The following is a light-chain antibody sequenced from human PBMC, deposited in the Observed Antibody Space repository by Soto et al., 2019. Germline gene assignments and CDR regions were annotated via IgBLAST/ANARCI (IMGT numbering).Light chain of an antibody. Sequence: EIVLTQSPGTLSLSPGERATLSCRASQSVSSSYLAWYQQKPGQAPRLLIYGASSRATGIPDRFSDSWSGTDFTLTISRLEPEDFAVYYCQQYGSSPPWTIGQGTTV. V-gene: IGKV3-20*01. CDR3: QQYGSSPPWT. CDR2: GAS. CDR1: QSVSSSY. J-gene: IGKJ1*01.